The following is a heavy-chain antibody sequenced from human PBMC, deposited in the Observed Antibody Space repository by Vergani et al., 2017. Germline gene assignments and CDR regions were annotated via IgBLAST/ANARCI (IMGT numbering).Heavy chain of an antibody. Sequence: VQLVESGGGLVQPGGSLRLSCAASGFTFSTYGLHWVRQAPGKGLEWVAVIWYDGSNKYYGDSVKGRFTISRDTSKKTLSLQMRSLRADDTAVYYCAKDGRENSDYGYFDYWGQGTLVTVSS. CDR3: AKDGRENSDYGYFDY. D-gene: IGHD4-17*01. V-gene: IGHV3-30*02. J-gene: IGHJ4*02. CDR2: IWYDGSNK. CDR1: GFTFSTYG.